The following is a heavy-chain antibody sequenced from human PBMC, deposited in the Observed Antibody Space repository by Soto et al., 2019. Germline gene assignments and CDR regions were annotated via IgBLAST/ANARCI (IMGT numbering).Heavy chain of an antibody. D-gene: IGHD2-2*01. Sequence: QVQLVESGGGLVNPGGSLRLSCAASGFTFSDFYMSWIRQSPGKGLEWVSTISSSGSTVAYADSVKGRSTISRDNAKNSLFLQMNSLKSEDTAVYYCAGEQWYQFDLWGQGALATVSS. V-gene: IGHV3-11*01. J-gene: IGHJ5*02. CDR1: GFTFSDFY. CDR2: ISSSGSTV. CDR3: AGEQWYQFDL.